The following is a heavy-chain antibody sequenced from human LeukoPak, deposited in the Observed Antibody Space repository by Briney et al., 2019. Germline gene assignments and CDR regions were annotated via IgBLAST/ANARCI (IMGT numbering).Heavy chain of an antibody. D-gene: IGHD1-26*01. V-gene: IGHV3-64*01. CDR3: ASRTSIGYYEV. Sequence: GGSLRLSCAASGFTFSSYSMHWVRQAPGKGLEYVSAISSNGDNTYYASSVKGRFTISRDNSRNTLHLQMGSVTPEDMGVYSCASRTSIGYYEVWGQGTLVTVSS. CDR1: GFTFSSYS. J-gene: IGHJ4*02. CDR2: ISSNGDNT.